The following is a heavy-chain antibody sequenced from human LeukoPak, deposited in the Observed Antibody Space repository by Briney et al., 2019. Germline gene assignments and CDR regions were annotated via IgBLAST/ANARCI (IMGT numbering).Heavy chain of an antibody. D-gene: IGHD3-10*01. Sequence: SETLSLTCTVSGDSISRGDYYWSWIRQPPGEGLEWIGYIYYTGSTYYNPSLKSRLTILVDTSKNQFSLKLSSVTAADTAVYYCARVMVRGVPATYYFDYWGQGTLVTVSS. V-gene: IGHV4-30-4*08. CDR2: IYYTGST. CDR3: ARVMVRGVPATYYFDY. CDR1: GDSISRGDYY. J-gene: IGHJ4*02.